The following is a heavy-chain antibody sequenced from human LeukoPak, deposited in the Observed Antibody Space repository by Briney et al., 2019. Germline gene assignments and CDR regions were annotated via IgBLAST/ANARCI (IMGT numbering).Heavy chain of an antibody. V-gene: IGHV1-18*01. Sequence: ASVTVSCKASGYTFTSFGISWVRQAPGQGLEWMGWISAYNGNTNYAQKLQGRVTMTTDTSTSTAYMEIRSLRSDDTAVYYCTRDLGVDTTMIFFDYWGQGSLVTVPS. D-gene: IGHD5-18*01. CDR3: TRDLGVDTTMIFFDY. J-gene: IGHJ4*02. CDR1: GYTFTSFG. CDR2: ISAYNGNT.